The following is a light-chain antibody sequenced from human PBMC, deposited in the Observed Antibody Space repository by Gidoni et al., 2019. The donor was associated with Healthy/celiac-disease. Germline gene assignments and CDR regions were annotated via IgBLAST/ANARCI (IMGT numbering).Light chain of an antibody. V-gene: IGKV3-11*01. CDR1: QSVSSY. Sequence: EIVLTQSPATLSLSPGERATLSCSASQSVSSYLAWYQQKPGQAPRLRIYDASNRANGIPARFSGSGSGTDFTLTISSLEPEDFAVYYCQQRSNWRYTFGQGTKLEIK. J-gene: IGKJ2*01. CDR2: DAS. CDR3: QQRSNWRYT.